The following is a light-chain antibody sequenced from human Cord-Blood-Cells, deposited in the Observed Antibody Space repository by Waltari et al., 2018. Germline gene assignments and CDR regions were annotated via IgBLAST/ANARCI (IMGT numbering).Light chain of an antibody. CDR3: QQYNNWPPT. V-gene: IGKV3-15*01. J-gene: IGKJ4*01. Sequence: EIVMTRSPATLSVSPGERATLSCRASQSVSSNLAWYQQKPGQAPRLLIYGASTRATGIPARFSGSGSGTEFTLTISSLQSEDFAVYYCQQYNNWPPTFGGGTKVEIK. CDR2: GAS. CDR1: QSVSSN.